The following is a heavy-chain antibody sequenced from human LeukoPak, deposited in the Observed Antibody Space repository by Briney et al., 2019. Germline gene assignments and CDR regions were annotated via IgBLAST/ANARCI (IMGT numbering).Heavy chain of an antibody. Sequence: PSETLSLTCNVSGGSFTYYYWSWIRQTPEKGLEWIGQINHSGDTSYNPSLRSRMTLSVDRSKNQFSLKVTSVTAVDTGVYYCARGTRTLGLSPWGQGTLVTVSS. J-gene: IGHJ5*02. CDR3: ARGTRTLGLSP. CDR1: GGSFTYYY. CDR2: INHSGDT. V-gene: IGHV4-34*01. D-gene: IGHD1-7*01.